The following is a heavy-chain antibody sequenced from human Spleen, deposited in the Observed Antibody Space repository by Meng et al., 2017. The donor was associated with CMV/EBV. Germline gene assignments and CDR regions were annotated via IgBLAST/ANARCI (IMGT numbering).Heavy chain of an antibody. J-gene: IGHJ4*02. CDR1: GFPFGTYA. CDR3: ARRGY. CDR2: ISEGGGNT. Sequence: GESLKISCVTSGFPFGTYAMRWVRQAPGKGLEWVSAISEGGGNTHYADSVKGRFTISRDNSKNTLYLQMNSLRAEDTAVYYCARRGYWGQGTLVTVSS. V-gene: IGHV3-23*01. D-gene: IGHD3-16*01.